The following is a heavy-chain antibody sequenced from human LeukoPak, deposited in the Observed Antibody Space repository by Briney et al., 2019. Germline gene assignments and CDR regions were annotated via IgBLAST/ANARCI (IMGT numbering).Heavy chain of an antibody. CDR2: ISAYNGNT. Sequence: ASVKVSCKASGYTFTSYGISWLRQAPGQGFEWMGWISAYNGNTNYAQKLQGGVTMTTDTSTSTAYMELRSLRSDDTAVHYCARDGVATSDLDYYYYGMDVWGQGTTVTVSS. D-gene: IGHD5-12*01. J-gene: IGHJ6*02. V-gene: IGHV1-18*01. CDR1: GYTFTSYG. CDR3: ARDGVATSDLDYYYYGMDV.